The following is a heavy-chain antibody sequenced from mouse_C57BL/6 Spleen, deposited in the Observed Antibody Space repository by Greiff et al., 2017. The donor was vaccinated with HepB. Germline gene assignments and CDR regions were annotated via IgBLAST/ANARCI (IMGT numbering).Heavy chain of an antibody. CDR2: INPSSGYT. J-gene: IGHJ4*01. V-gene: IGHV1-7*01. D-gene: IGHD1-1*01. CDR1: GYTFTSYW. CDR3: ARSRITTVVATGYDAMDY. Sequence: QVQLQQSGAELAKPGASVKLSCKASGYTFTSYWMHWVKQRPGQGLEWIGYINPSSGYTKYNQKFKDKATLTADKSSSTAYMQLSSLTYEDSAVYYCARSRITTVVATGYDAMDYWGQGTSVTVSS.